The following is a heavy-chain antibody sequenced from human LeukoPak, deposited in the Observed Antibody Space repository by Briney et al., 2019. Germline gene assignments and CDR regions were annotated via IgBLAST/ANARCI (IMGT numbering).Heavy chain of an antibody. CDR2: ISSSSSYI. V-gene: IGHV3-21*01. Sequence: GGSLRLSCAASGFTFSNAWMSWVHQAPGKGLEWVSSISSSSSYIYYADSVKGRFTISRDNAKNSLYLQMNSLRAEDTAVYYCARDLVSWSTDYWGQGTLVTVSS. CDR3: ARDLVSWSTDY. D-gene: IGHD6-13*01. J-gene: IGHJ4*02. CDR1: GFTFSNAW.